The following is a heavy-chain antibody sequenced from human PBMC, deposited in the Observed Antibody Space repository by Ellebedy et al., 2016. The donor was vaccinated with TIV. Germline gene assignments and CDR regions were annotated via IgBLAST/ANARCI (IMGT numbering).Heavy chain of an antibody. CDR3: ARERYGDYYYGMDV. CDR2: INPNSGGT. V-gene: IGHV1-2*02. CDR1: GYTFTGYY. J-gene: IGHJ6*02. Sequence: ASVKVSXXASGYTFTGYYMHWVRQAPGQGLEWMGWINPNSGGTNYAQKFQGRVTMTRDTSISTAYMELSRLRSDDTAVYYCARERYGDYYYGMDVWGQGTTVTVSS. D-gene: IGHD4-17*01.